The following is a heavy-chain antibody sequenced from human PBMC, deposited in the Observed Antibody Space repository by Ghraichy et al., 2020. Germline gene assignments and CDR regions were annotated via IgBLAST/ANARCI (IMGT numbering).Heavy chain of an antibody. CDR2: IYYSGST. CDR3: ARDVIMIAPYGMDV. CDR1: GGSISSGGYY. J-gene: IGHJ6*02. V-gene: IGHV4-31*03. Sequence: LSLTCTVSGGSISSGGYYWSWIRQHPGKGLEWIGYIYYSGSTYYNPSLKSRVTISVDTSKNQFSLKLSSVTAADTAVYYCARDVIMIAPYGMDVWGQGTTVTVSS. D-gene: IGHD2-8*01.